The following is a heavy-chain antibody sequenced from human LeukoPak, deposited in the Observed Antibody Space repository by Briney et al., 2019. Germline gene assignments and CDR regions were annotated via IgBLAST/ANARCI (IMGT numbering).Heavy chain of an antibody. J-gene: IGHJ4*02. CDR2: ISGSGGST. V-gene: IGHV3-23*01. CDR3: AEYYYYDSSCYQQYYFVY. Sequence: GGPLRLSCAASGFTFSTYPMSWVRQAPGKGLEWVSAISGSGGSTYYADSVKGRFTISRDNSKNTLYLQMNSLRAEDTAVYYCAEYYYYDSSCYQQYYFVYWGQGTLVTVSS. CDR1: GFTFSTYP. D-gene: IGHD3-22*01.